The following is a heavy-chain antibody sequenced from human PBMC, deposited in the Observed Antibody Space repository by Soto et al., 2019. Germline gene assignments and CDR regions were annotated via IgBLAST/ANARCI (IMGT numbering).Heavy chain of an antibody. V-gene: IGHV4-59*01. J-gene: IGHJ4*02. Sequence: QVQLQESGPGLVKPSETLSLNCTVSGGPISSYYWSWIRQSPGKGLEWIGYIYYSGGTNYNPSLKSRVTISVDTSKNQFSLEFSSVTAADTAVYYCARGSSGWPPRFDYWGQGTLVTVSS. CDR1: GGPISSYY. CDR2: IYYSGGT. D-gene: IGHD6-19*01. CDR3: ARGSSGWPPRFDY.